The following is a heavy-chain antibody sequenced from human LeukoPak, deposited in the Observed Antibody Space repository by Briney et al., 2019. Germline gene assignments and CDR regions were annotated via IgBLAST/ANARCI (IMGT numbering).Heavy chain of an antibody. Sequence: SETLSLTCAVYGGSFSGYYWNWIRQPPGKGLEWIGYIYYSGSTNYNPSLKSRVTISVDTSKNQFSLKLSSVTAADTAVYYCARRYSSEYYFDYWGQGTLVTVSS. J-gene: IGHJ4*02. D-gene: IGHD6-19*01. CDR2: IYYSGST. V-gene: IGHV4-34*11. CDR3: ARRYSSEYYFDY. CDR1: GGSFSGYY.